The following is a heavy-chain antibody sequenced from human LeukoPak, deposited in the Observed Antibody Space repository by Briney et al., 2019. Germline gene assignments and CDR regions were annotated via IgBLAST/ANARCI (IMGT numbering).Heavy chain of an antibody. CDR1: GYTFTSYA. CDR2: INTNTGNP. V-gene: IGHV7-4-1*02. D-gene: IGHD6-6*01. Sequence: ASVKVSCKASGYTFTSYAMNWVRQATGQGLEWIGWINTNTGNPTYAQGFTGRFVFSLVTSVSTSYLQISSLKAEDTAVYYCARGKTISARLLGYWGQGTLVNVSS. J-gene: IGHJ4*01. CDR3: ARGKTISARLLGY.